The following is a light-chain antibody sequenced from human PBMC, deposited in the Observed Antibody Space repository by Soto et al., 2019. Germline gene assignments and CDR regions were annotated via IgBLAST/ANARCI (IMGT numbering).Light chain of an antibody. Sequence: IRFPHSPSALSAALGYMVTITFRASQGIRNDLGWYQQKPGKAPKRLIYAASNLQSGVPSRFSGSGSGTEFTLTISSLQPEDFATYYCLQHNSYPWTFGQGTKVDIK. CDR1: QGIRND. CDR2: AAS. CDR3: LQHNSYPWT. J-gene: IGKJ1*01. V-gene: IGKV1-17*01.